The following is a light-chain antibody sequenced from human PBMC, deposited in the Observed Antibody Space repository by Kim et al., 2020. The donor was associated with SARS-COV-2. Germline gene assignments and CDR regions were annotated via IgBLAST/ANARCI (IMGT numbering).Light chain of an antibody. V-gene: IGKV3-20*01. J-gene: IGKJ4*01. CDR2: DAS. Sequence: DIVLTQSPGTLSLSPGERAALSCRASQNIASSYFTYLAWYQQKPGQAPRLLIYDASSRATGIPDRFSGSGSGTNFTLTISRLEPEDFAVYYCQQYGGSPLTFGGGTKVDIK. CDR1: QNIASSY. CDR3: QQYGGSPLT.